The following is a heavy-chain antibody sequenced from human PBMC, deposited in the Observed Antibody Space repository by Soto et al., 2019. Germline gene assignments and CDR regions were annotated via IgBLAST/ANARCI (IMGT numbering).Heavy chain of an antibody. CDR2: IWYDGSNK. V-gene: IGHV3-33*01. J-gene: IGHJ4*02. CDR3: ARGAGYSYGYGDY. Sequence: QVQLVESGGGVVQPGRSLRLSCAASGFTFSSYGMHWVRQAPGKGLEWVAVIWYDGSNKYYADSVKGQFTISRDNSKNTLYLQMNSLRAEDTAVYYCARGAGYSYGYGDYWGQGTLVTVSS. CDR1: GFTFSSYG. D-gene: IGHD5-18*01.